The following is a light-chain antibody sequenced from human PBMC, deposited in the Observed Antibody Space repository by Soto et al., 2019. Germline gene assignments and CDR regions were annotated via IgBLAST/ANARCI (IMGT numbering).Light chain of an antibody. Sequence: DIQMTQSPSSLSASVGDAVTITCRASQSIATSLNWLQLKPGKAPKLLIYDTSTLQSGVPSRFSGGGSGTDFTLTISSLQPEDSALYFCQQDYSPLLTFGGGTRVAIK. CDR1: QSIATS. V-gene: IGKV1-39*01. CDR2: DTS. CDR3: QQDYSPLLT. J-gene: IGKJ4*01.